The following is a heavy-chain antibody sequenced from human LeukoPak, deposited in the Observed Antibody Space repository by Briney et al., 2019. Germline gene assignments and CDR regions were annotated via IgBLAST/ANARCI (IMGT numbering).Heavy chain of an antibody. CDR3: AKQVYSGYDFDY. CDR2: ISYDGSNK. Sequence: GSLGLSCSASGFTFSSYCLHWVRQAPGKGLEGVAVISYDGSNKYYADSVKGRFTISRDNSKNTLYLQMNSLRAEDTAVYYCAKQVYSGYDFDYWGQGTLVTVSS. V-gene: IGHV3-30*18. D-gene: IGHD5-12*01. J-gene: IGHJ4*02. CDR1: GFTFSSYC.